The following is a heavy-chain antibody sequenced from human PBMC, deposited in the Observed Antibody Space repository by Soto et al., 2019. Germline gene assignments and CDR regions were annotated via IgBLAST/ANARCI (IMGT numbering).Heavy chain of an antibody. D-gene: IGHD3-22*01. J-gene: IGHJ4*02. CDR2: IDPSDSQT. Sequence: GESLKISCKGAGYSFAGYWITWVRQKPGKGLEWMGRIDPSDSQTYYSPSFRGHVTISVTKSITTVFLQWSSLRASDTAMYYCARQIYDSDTGPNFQYYFDSWGQGTPVTVS. CDR1: GYSFAGYW. CDR3: ARQIYDSDTGPNFQYYFDS. V-gene: IGHV5-10-1*01.